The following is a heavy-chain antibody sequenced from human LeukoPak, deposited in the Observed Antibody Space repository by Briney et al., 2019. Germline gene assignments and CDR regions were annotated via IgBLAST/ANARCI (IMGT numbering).Heavy chain of an antibody. CDR1: GFIFDDYA. Sequence: GGSLRLSCAASGFIFDDYAMHWVRQAPGKGLEWVSGISWDSDSIDYADSVKGRFTISRDNAKDSLYLQMNSLRAEDTAVYYCARPAYCGGNCYYFPDYWGQGTLVTVSS. CDR2: ISWDSDSI. V-gene: IGHV3-9*01. J-gene: IGHJ4*02. D-gene: IGHD2-21*02. CDR3: ARPAYCGGNCYYFPDY.